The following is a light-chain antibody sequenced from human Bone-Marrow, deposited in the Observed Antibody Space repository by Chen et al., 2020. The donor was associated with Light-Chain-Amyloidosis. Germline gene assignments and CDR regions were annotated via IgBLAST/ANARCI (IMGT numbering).Light chain of an antibody. CDR2: DAS. Sequence: DMQMTQSQATLSASVGDRVTITCRASQSISSWLAWYQQKPGKAPKLLIYDASSVESGVPSRFSGSGSGTEFTLTISSLQPDDCATYYCQPYTGYSPFPFGPGTKLEIK. CDR3: QPYTGYSPFP. CDR1: QSISSW. J-gene: IGKJ2*01. V-gene: IGKV1-5*01.